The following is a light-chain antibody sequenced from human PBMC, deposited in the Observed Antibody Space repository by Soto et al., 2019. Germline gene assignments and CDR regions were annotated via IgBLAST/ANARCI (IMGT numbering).Light chain of an antibody. CDR2: AAS. CDR1: QSISSY. Sequence: DIQMTQSPSSLSASVGDRVTITCRASQSISSYLNWYQQKPGKAPKLLIYAASSLQSGVPSRFSGSGSGTDFTLTISSQQPEDFATYYCQQSYSTPQTFGPGTKVDIK. V-gene: IGKV1-39*01. CDR3: QQSYSTPQT. J-gene: IGKJ3*01.